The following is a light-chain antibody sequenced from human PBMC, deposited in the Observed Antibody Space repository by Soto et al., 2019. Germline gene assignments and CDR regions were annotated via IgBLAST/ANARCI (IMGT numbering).Light chain of an antibody. V-gene: IGLV2-14*01. CDR2: DVS. Sequence: QSALTQPASVSGYPGQSITISCTGTSSDVGGYNYVSWYQQHPGKAPKLMIYDVSNRPTGVSNRFSGSKSGNTASLTISGLQAEDEGDYYCSSYTSSSTLVVFGGGTKLTVL. J-gene: IGLJ2*01. CDR3: SSYTSSSTLVV. CDR1: SSDVGGYNY.